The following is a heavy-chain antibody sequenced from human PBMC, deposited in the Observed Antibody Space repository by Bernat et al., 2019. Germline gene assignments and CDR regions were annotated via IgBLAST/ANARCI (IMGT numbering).Heavy chain of an antibody. J-gene: IGHJ4*02. CDR2: IGYDGSNK. D-gene: IGHD3-10*01. CDR3: ERDLASHYRITMVRRAIITSGIDY. CDR1: GFTFSRYG. Sequence: VPGVGSGGGVGQPGGSLGLACAASGFTFSRYGVHWVRQAPGKGLGWVAVIGYDGSNKYYADSVKGRFPISRDNSKNTLYLQINSLRAEDTAVYYCERDLASHYRITMVRRAIITSGIDYWGQGTLVTVSS. V-gene: IGHV3-33*01.